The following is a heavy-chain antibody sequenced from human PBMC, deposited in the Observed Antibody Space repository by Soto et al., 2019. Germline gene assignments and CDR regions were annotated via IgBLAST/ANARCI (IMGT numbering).Heavy chain of an antibody. CDR1: GYTFTSYY. D-gene: IGHD3-10*01. V-gene: IGHV1-46*01. J-gene: IGHJ6*02. CDR3: ARAGAAPYYYYGLDV. CDR2: INPSGGST. Sequence: GASVKVSCKASGYTFTSYYMHWVRQAPGQGLEWMGIINPSGGSTSYAQKFQTRVTMTTDKSTDTAYMDLRSLTSDDTAIYYCARAGAAPYYYYGLDVWGQGTTVTVSS.